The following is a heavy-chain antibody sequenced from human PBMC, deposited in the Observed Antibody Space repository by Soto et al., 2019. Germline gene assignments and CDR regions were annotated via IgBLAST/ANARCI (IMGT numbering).Heavy chain of an antibody. J-gene: IGHJ6*03. CDR1: GGTFSSYT. CDR3: AREDLSSVVAATTPGDYYYYMDV. Sequence: SVKVSCKASGGTFSSYTISWVRQAPGQGLEWMGRIIPILGIANYAQKFQGRVTITADKSTSTAYMELSSLRSEDTAVYYCAREDLSSVVAATTPGDYYYYMDVWG. CDR2: IIPILGIA. V-gene: IGHV1-69*04. D-gene: IGHD2-15*01.